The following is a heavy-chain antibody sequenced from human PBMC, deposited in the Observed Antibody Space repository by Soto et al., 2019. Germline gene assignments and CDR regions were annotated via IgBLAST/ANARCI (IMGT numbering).Heavy chain of an antibody. Sequence: GGSVKVSCKVSGYTLTELSMHWVRQAPGKGLEWMGGFDPEDGETIYAQKFQGRVTMTEDTSTDTAYMELSSLRSEDTAVYYCATIMRNLGATQSPDAFDIWGQGTMVTVSS. J-gene: IGHJ3*02. CDR3: ATIMRNLGATQSPDAFDI. D-gene: IGHD1-26*01. CDR1: GYTLTELS. V-gene: IGHV1-24*01. CDR2: FDPEDGET.